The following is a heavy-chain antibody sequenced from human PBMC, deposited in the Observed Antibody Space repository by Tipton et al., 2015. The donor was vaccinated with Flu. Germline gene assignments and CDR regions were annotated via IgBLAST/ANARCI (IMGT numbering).Heavy chain of an antibody. CDR2: ISGSGGST. Sequence: SLRLSCAASGFTFSSYAMSWVRQAPGKGLEWVSAISGSGGSTYYADSVKGRFTISRDNSKNTLYLQMNSLRAEDTAVYYCAKTSRGPYYDSSGYGGVGGYFDYWGQGTLVTVSS. CDR1: GFTFSSYA. J-gene: IGHJ4*02. D-gene: IGHD3-22*01. CDR3: AKTSRGPYYDSSGYGGVGGYFDY. V-gene: IGHV3-23*01.